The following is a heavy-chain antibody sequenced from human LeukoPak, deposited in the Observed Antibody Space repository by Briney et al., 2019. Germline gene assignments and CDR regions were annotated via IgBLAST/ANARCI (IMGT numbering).Heavy chain of an antibody. J-gene: IGHJ4*02. Sequence: PSETLSLTCTVSGGSISTYYWGWIRQPPGKGLEWVGSIYYSGSTYYNPSLKSRVTISVDTSKNQFSLKLNSVTAADTAVYYCARHGTNGPFDYWGQGTLVTVSS. V-gene: IGHV4-39*01. CDR3: ARHGTNGPFDY. CDR2: IYYSGST. CDR1: GGSISTYY. D-gene: IGHD1-1*01.